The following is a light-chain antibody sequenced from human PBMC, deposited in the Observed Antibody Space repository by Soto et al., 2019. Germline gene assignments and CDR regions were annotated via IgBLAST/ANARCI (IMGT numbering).Light chain of an antibody. CDR3: QSYDSSLSGDV. V-gene: IGLV1-40*01. Sequence: QSVLTQPPSVSGAPGQRVTVSCAGSGSNIGSPYDVHWYQHLPGTAPKLLIYGNTHRPSGVPDRYSGSKSGTSASLAITGLQAEDEADYYFQSYDSSLSGDVFGTGTKLTVL. J-gene: IGLJ1*01. CDR2: GNT. CDR1: GSNIGSPYD.